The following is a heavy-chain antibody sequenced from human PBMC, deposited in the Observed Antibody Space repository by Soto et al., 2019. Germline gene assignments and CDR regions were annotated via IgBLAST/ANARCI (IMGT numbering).Heavy chain of an antibody. V-gene: IGHV4-59*01. CDR1: GGSISSDY. CDR3: ARAHESGDYHGMSI. Sequence: SETLSLTCTVSGGSISSDYWNWIRQPPGKGLEWIGYVYHSWSTKYNPSLKSRVTISVDTSKNQLSLKLSSVTAADTARYFCARAHESGDYHGMSIWGPGITVTVSS. CDR2: VYHSWST. J-gene: IGHJ6*02.